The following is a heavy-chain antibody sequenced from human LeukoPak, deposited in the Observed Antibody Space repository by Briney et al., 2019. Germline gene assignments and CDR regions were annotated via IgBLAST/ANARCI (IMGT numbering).Heavy chain of an antibody. CDR1: GYTFTGYY. J-gene: IGHJ5*02. V-gene: IGHV1-2*04. Sequence: ASVKVSCKASGYTFTGYYMHWVRQAPGQGLEWMGWINPNSGGTNYAQKFQGWVTMTRDTSASTAYMELSSLRSEDTAVYYCARAWIPSAGNWFDPWGQGTLVTVSS. CDR3: ARAWIPSAGNWFDP. D-gene: IGHD2-2*03. CDR2: INPNSGGT.